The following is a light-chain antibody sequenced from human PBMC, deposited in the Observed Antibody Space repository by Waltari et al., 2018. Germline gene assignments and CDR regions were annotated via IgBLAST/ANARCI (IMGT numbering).Light chain of an antibody. CDR3: QQYGSSILYT. V-gene: IGKV3-20*01. Sequence: VLTQYPGTLSLSPGERVTLSCRASQSLTKRYLAWYQQKPGQAPRLLIYGASSRAAGIPDRFSGSGSGTDFTLTISRLEPEDFAVYYCQQYGSSILYTFGQGTKLEIK. CDR1: QSLTKRY. CDR2: GAS. J-gene: IGKJ2*01.